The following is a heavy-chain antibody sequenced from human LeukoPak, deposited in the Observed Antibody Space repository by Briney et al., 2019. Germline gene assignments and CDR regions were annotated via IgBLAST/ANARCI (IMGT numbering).Heavy chain of an antibody. CDR2: IYHSGRT. CDR3: AREPRFCSTSCINWFDP. Sequence: SETLSLTCTVSGYSISSGYYWGWIRQPPGKGLEWIGIIYHSGRTDYNPSLKSRVTISEDTSKNQFSLKLSSVTAADTAVYYCAREPRFCSTSCINWFDPWGQGTLVTVSS. V-gene: IGHV4-38-2*02. J-gene: IGHJ5*02. CDR1: GYSISSGYY. D-gene: IGHD2-2*01.